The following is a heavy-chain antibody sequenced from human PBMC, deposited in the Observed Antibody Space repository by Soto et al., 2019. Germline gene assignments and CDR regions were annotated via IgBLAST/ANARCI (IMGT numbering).Heavy chain of an antibody. D-gene: IGHD6-19*01. CDR2: ISGSGGST. Sequence: EVQLLESGGGLVQPGGSMRLSCVASGFTFRLFAMGWVRHVPGKGLEWVSGISGSGGSTNYADSVKGRFTVSRDNSENTLYLQMHSLRVDDTAVYYCAKRPNVAVADTRWYFDVWGRGTLVSVSS. J-gene: IGHJ2*01. V-gene: IGHV3-23*01. CDR1: GFTFRLFA. CDR3: AKRPNVAVADTRWYFDV.